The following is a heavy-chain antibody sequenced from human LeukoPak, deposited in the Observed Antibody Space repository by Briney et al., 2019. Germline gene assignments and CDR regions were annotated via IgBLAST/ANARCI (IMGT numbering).Heavy chain of an antibody. CDR2: ISGSGGST. CDR3: ANSLDYGGKKYFDY. CDR1: GFTFSSYA. Sequence: PGGSLRLSCAASGFTFSSYAMSWVRQAPGKGLERVSAISGSGGSTYYADSVRGRFTISRDNSKNTLYLQMNSLRAEDTAVYYCANSLDYGGKKYFDYWGQGTLVAVSS. D-gene: IGHD4-23*01. V-gene: IGHV3-23*01. J-gene: IGHJ4*02.